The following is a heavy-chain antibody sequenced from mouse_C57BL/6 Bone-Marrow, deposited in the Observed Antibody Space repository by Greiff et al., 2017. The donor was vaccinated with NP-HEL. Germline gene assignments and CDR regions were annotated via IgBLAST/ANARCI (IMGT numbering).Heavy chain of an antibody. D-gene: IGHD2-10*01. V-gene: IGHV14-1*01. Sequence: EVQLQHSGAELVRPGASVKLSCTASGFNIKDYYMHWVKQRPEQGLEWIGRIDPEDGDTEYAPKFQGKATMTADTSSNTAYLQLSSLTSEDTAVYYCTPYYGNYVRFDYWGQGTTLTVSS. CDR3: TPYYGNYVRFDY. CDR2: IDPEDGDT. CDR1: GFNIKDYY. J-gene: IGHJ2*01.